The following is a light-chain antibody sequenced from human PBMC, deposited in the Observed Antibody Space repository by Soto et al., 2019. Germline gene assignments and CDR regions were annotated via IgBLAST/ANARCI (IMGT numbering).Light chain of an antibody. V-gene: IGLV4-60*02. CDR1: SGHSSYI. Sequence: QPVLTQSSSASASLGSSVKLTCTLNSGHSSYIIAWHQQQPGKAPRYLMKLEGSGSYNKGSGVPDRFSGSSSGADRYLTISNLKFEDEADYYCETWDSNTHEVFGGGTKLTVL. CDR2: LEGSGSY. J-gene: IGLJ3*02. CDR3: ETWDSNTHEV.